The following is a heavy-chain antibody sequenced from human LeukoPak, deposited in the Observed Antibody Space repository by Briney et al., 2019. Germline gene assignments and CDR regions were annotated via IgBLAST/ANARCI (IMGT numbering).Heavy chain of an antibody. CDR3: ASPPYDSSGYYPVGWFDP. J-gene: IGHJ5*02. Sequence: ASVKVSCEASGGTFSSYAISWVRQAPGQGLEWMGGIIPIFGTANYAQKFQGRVTITTDESTSTAYMELSSLRSEDTAVYYCASPPYDSSGYYPVGWFDPWGQGTLVTVSS. CDR2: IIPIFGTA. V-gene: IGHV1-69*05. CDR1: GGTFSSYA. D-gene: IGHD3-22*01.